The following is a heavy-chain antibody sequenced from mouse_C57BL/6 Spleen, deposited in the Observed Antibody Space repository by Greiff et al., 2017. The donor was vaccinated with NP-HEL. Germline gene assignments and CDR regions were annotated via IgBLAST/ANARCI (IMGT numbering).Heavy chain of an antibody. CDR2: IDPSDSYT. CDR3: ARFRSRLTGTGPLFDY. V-gene: IGHV1-59*01. J-gene: IGHJ2*01. Sequence: VQLQQPGAELVRPGTSVKLSCKASGYTFTSYWMHWVKQRPGQGLEWIGVIDPSDSYTNYNQKFKGKATLTVDTSSSTAYMQLSSLTSEDSAVYYCARFRSRLTGTGPLFDYWGQGTTLTVSS. CDR1: GYTFTSYW. D-gene: IGHD4-1*01.